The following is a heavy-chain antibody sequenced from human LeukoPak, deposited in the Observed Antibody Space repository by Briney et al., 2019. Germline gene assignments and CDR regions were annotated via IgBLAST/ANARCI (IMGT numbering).Heavy chain of an antibody. Sequence: PSETLSLTCTVSGGSISSYYWSWIREPPGEGLEWLGYIYYSGSANYNPSLKSRVTISVDTSKNQFSLKLSSVTAADTAVYYCATCCGYSYANDYWGQGTLVTVSS. V-gene: IGHV4-59*08. CDR2: IYYSGSA. J-gene: IGHJ4*02. D-gene: IGHD5-18*01. CDR1: GGSISSYY. CDR3: ATCCGYSYANDY.